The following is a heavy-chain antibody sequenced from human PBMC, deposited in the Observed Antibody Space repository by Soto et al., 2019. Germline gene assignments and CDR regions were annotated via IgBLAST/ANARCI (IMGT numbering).Heavy chain of an antibody. Sequence: GGSLRLSCAASGFTFSSYAMHWVRQAPGKGLEWVAVISYDGSNKYYADSVKGRFTISRDNSKNTLYLQMNSLRAEDTAVYYCARSVTTLDYYYYGMDVWGQGTTVTVSS. J-gene: IGHJ6*02. D-gene: IGHD4-17*01. CDR1: GFTFSSYA. CDR3: ARSVTTLDYYYYGMDV. V-gene: IGHV3-30-3*01. CDR2: ISYDGSNK.